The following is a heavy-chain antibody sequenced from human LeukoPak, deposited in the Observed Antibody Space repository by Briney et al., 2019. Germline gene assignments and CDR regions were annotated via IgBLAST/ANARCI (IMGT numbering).Heavy chain of an antibody. CDR2: IYPGDSDT. Sequence: GASLKISFKGSGYRFTSYWIGWVRQMPGKGVEWMGIIYPGDSDTRYSPSFQGQVTISADKSISTAYLQWSSLKASVTAMYSCARPGGVVVPAAFDYWGQGTLVTVSS. V-gene: IGHV5-51*01. CDR1: GYRFTSYW. J-gene: IGHJ4*02. D-gene: IGHD2-2*01. CDR3: ARPGGVVVPAAFDY.